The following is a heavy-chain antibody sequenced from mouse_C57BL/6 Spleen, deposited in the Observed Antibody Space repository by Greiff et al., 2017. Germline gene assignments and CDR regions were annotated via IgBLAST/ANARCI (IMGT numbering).Heavy chain of an antibody. J-gene: IGHJ4*01. D-gene: IGHD2-4*01. CDR2: IDPTVGYT. Sequence: QVQLQQSGAELVKPGASVKLSCKASGYTFTSYWMQWVKQRPGQGLEWIGEIDPTVGYTNYNQKFKGKATLTVDTSSSTAYMQRSSLTSEDSAVYYCARFLYDYEDYAMDYWGQGTSVTVSS. CDR1: GYTFTSYW. CDR3: ARFLYDYEDYAMDY. V-gene: IGHV1-50*01.